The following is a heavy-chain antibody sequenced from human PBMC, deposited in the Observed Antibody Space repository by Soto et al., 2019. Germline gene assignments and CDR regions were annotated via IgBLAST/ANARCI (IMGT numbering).Heavy chain of an antibody. CDR3: ARGLQLTLFDY. Sequence: XXTLSLPCTVSGGSISSYYWRWIRQPPGKGLEWIGYIYYSGSTNYNPSLKSRVTISVDTSKNQFSLKLSYVTAADTAVYYCARGLQLTLFDYWGQGTLVTVSS. V-gene: IGHV4-59*01. J-gene: IGHJ4*02. CDR2: IYYSGST. D-gene: IGHD6-13*01. CDR1: GGSISSYY.